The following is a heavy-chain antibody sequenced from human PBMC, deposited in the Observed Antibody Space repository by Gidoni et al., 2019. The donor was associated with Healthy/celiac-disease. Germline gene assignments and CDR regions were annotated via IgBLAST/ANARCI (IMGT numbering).Heavy chain of an antibody. V-gene: IGHV3-23*04. D-gene: IGHD3-3*01. Sequence: EVQLVESGGGLVQPGGSLRLSCAASGFTFSSYAISWVRQAPGKGLEWVSAISGSGGSTYYADSVKGRFTISRDNSKNTLYLQMNSLRAEDTAVYYCAKDRAYYDFWSGYDTYFDYWGQGTLVTVSS. CDR2: ISGSGGST. CDR1: GFTFSSYA. CDR3: AKDRAYYDFWSGYDTYFDY. J-gene: IGHJ4*02.